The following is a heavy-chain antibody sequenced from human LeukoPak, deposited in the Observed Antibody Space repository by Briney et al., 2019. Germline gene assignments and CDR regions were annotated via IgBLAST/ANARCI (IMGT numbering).Heavy chain of an antibody. V-gene: IGHV3-30*18. CDR2: ISYDGSNK. J-gene: IGHJ6*02. Sequence: PGRSLRLSCAASGFTFSSYGMHWVRQAPGKGLEWVAVISYDGSNKYYADSVKGRFTISRDNSKNTLYLQMNSLRAEDTAVYYCAKQRIVVVTAITYYYYGMDVWGQGTTVTVSS. CDR3: AKQRIVVVTAITYYYYGMDV. D-gene: IGHD2-21*02. CDR1: GFTFSSYG.